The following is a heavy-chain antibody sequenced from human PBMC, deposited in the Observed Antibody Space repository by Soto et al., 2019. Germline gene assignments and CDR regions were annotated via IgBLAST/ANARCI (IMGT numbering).Heavy chain of an antibody. D-gene: IGHD2-2*01. CDR3: ARLGYCSSATCKYYFYYYGMDV. CDR1: GFSFSSYS. J-gene: IGHJ6*02. Sequence: GGSLRLSCEASGFSFSSYSMNWVRQTPGKGLEWVSFISGRGTTTFYADSVKARFTVSRDNAKNSLYLEVNSLRDEDTAVYYCARLGYCSSATCKYYFYYYGMDVWGQGTTVTVSS. CDR2: ISGRGTTT. V-gene: IGHV3-48*02.